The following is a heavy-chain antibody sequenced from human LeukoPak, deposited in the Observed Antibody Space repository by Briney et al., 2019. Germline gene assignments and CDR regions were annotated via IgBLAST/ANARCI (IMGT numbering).Heavy chain of an antibody. V-gene: IGHV3-7*05. CDR2: IKQDGSEK. Sequence: PGGSLRLSCAVSGFTFSNYWMSWIRQAPGKGLEWVANIKQDGSEKYYVDSVKGRFTISRDNAKNSLYLQMNSLRAEDTAVYYSSLEGSSWYRYFQHWGQGTLVTVSS. J-gene: IGHJ1*01. CDR3: SLEGSSWYRYFQH. D-gene: IGHD6-13*01. CDR1: GFTFSNYW.